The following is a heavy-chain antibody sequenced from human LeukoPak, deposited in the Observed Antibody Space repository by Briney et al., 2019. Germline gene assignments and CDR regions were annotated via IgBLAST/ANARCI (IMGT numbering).Heavy chain of an antibody. J-gene: IGHJ3*01. CDR3: ARSGNYAIGHDAFEV. CDR1: GYSISSGYY. D-gene: IGHD1-7*01. CDR2: MYHSGST. V-gene: IGHV4-38-2*02. Sequence: SETLSLTCTVSGYSISSGYYWGWIRQSPGKGLEWIGSMYHSGSTYYNPSLKSRVTISVDTSKNQFSLKLSSVTAADTAVRYCARSGNYAIGHDAFEVWGQGTMVTVSS.